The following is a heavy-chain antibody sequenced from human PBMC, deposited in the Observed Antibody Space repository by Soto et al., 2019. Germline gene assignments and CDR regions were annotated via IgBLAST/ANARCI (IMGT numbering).Heavy chain of an antibody. V-gene: IGHV3-48*04. J-gene: IGHJ4*02. CDR2: IDSGSSGST. CDR3: ARDPDGITDFDH. Sequence: VQLVESGGGLVQPGGSLTLSCAASGFTFSSYAMNWVRQAPEKGLEWVSYIDSGSSGSTYYADSVKGRFTISRDNAKNSLYLQMDSLRAEDTALYYCARDPDGITDFDHWGQGTLVTVSS. CDR1: GFTFSSYA. D-gene: IGHD1-20*01.